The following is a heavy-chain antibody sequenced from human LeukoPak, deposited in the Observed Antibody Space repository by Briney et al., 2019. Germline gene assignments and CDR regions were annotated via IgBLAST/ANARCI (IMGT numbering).Heavy chain of an antibody. V-gene: IGHV3-48*03. J-gene: IGHJ4*02. D-gene: IGHD1-7*01. Sequence: GGSLRLSCAASGFTFSSYEMNWVRQAPGKGLEWVSYISSSGSTIYYADSVKGRFTISRDNSKYTLHLQMNSLRAEDTAVYYCAKEGKTRNWNYFQAKPVYWGQGTLVTVSS. CDR2: ISSSGSTI. CDR3: AKEGKTRNWNYFQAKPVY. CDR1: GFTFSSYE.